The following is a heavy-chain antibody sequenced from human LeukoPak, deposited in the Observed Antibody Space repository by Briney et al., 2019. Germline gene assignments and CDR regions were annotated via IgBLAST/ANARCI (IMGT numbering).Heavy chain of an antibody. Sequence: GGSLRLSCTGSGFTFGDYAMSWVRQAPGKGLEWVGFIRSKAYGGTTEYAASVKGRFTISRDDSKSIAYLQMNSLKTEDTAVYSCTRAPGSYGYYFDYWGQGTLVTVSS. CDR2: IRSKAYGGTT. V-gene: IGHV3-49*04. D-gene: IGHD5-18*01. J-gene: IGHJ4*02. CDR1: GFTFGDYA. CDR3: TRAPGSYGYYFDY.